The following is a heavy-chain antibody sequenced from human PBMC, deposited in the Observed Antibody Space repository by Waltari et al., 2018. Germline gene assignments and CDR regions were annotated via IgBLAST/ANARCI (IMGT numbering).Heavy chain of an antibody. CDR3: ARLNSGYSLGPDY. D-gene: IGHD5-12*01. V-gene: IGHV4-38-2*01. Sequence: QVQLQESGPGLVKPSETLSLTCAVSGYSISSGYYWVRIRQPPGKGLDGIGIIYHSGSTYYNPSLKSRVPISVDTSKNQFSLKLSSVTAADTAVYYCARLNSGYSLGPDYWGQGTLVTVSS. CDR1: GYSISSGYY. J-gene: IGHJ4*02. CDR2: IYHSGST.